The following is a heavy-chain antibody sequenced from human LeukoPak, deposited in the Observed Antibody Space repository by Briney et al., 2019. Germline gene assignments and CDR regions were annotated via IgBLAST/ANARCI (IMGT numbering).Heavy chain of an antibody. CDR2: ISRTGDTI. J-gene: IGHJ5*02. Sequence: GGSLRLSCAASGFTFSHYEMNWVRQAPGKGLEWISYISRTGDTIYYADSVKGRFTISRDNAKNSLYLQMNSLRAEDTAVYYCARDLGSSLVDPWGQGTLVTVSS. D-gene: IGHD6-13*01. CDR1: GFTFSHYE. V-gene: IGHV3-48*03. CDR3: ARDLGSSLVDP.